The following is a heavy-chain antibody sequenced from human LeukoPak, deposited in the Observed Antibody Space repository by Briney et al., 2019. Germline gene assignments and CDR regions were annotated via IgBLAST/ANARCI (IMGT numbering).Heavy chain of an antibody. Sequence: PGGSLRLSCAASGFTFSSYAMSWVRQAPGKGLEWVSAISGSGGSTYYADSVKGRFTISRDNSKNTLYLQMNSLRAEDTAVYYCAKDLYQTPYDSSGYSDYWGQGTLVTVSS. J-gene: IGHJ4*02. CDR2: ISGSGGST. CDR1: GFTFSSYA. D-gene: IGHD3-22*01. V-gene: IGHV3-23*01. CDR3: AKDLYQTPYDSSGYSDY.